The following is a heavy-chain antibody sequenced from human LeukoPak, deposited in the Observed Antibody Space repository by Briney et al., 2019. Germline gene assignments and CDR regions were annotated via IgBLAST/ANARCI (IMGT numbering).Heavy chain of an antibody. CDR2: ISYDGSNK. V-gene: IGHV3-30-3*01. CDR3: ARVEGEWELAHFDY. CDR1: GFTFSSYA. J-gene: IGHJ4*02. Sequence: GGSLRLSCAASGFTFSSYAMHWVRQAPGKGLEWVAVISYDGSNKYYADSVKGRFTISRDNSKNTLYLQMNSLRAEDTAVYYCARVEGEWELAHFDYWGQGTLVTVSS. D-gene: IGHD1-26*01.